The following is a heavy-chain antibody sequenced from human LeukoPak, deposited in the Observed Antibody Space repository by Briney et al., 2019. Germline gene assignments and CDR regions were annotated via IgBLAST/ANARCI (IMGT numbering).Heavy chain of an antibody. Sequence: SETLSLTCAVYGGSFSSYYWSWIRQPPGKGLEWIGEINHSGSTNYNPSLKSRVTISVDTSKNQFSLKLSSVTAADTAVYYCARTTVTTLDYWGQGTLVTVSS. J-gene: IGHJ4*02. V-gene: IGHV4-34*01. CDR2: INHSGST. CDR3: ARTTVTTLDY. D-gene: IGHD4-17*01. CDR1: GGSFSSYY.